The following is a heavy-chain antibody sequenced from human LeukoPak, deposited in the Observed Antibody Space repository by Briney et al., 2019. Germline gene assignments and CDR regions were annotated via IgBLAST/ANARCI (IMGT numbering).Heavy chain of an antibody. J-gene: IGHJ4*02. CDR3: AKAPIAAAVSFSDY. CDR2: ISYDGSNK. Sequence: GGSLRLSCAASGFTFSSYGMHWVRQAPGKGLEWVAVISYDGSNKHYADSVKGRFTISRDNSKNTLYLQMNSLRAEDTAVYYCAKAPIAAAVSFSDYWGQGTLVTVSS. CDR1: GFTFSSYG. D-gene: IGHD6-13*01. V-gene: IGHV3-30*18.